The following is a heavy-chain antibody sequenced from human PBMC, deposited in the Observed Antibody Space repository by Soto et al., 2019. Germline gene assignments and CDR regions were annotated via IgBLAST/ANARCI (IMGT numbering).Heavy chain of an antibody. CDR3: ARWGTTGGLDV. CDR2: TSYDGSNN. V-gene: IGHV3-33*05. J-gene: IGHJ4*02. D-gene: IGHD3-16*01. CDR1: GFTFRSYV. Sequence: QVQLVESGGGVVQPGTSLRLSCVGSGFTFRSYVIHWVRQAPGKGLEWVALTSYDGSNNFYGDSVNGRFTISRHNSRNAVELQMDSLTFEVTALYYCARWGTTGGLDVWGQGTLVSVSS.